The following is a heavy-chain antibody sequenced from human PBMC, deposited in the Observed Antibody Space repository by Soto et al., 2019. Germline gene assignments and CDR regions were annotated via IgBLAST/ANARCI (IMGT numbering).Heavy chain of an antibody. CDR2: INPNSGGT. V-gene: IGHV1-2*02. J-gene: IGHJ6*02. Sequence: ASVKVSCKASGFSFSDYFMHWVRQAPGQGLEWMGWINPNSGGTNYAQKFQGRVTMTRDTSISTAYMELSRLRSDDTAVYYCARGIGSSSSWGYYYYGMDVWGQGTTVTVSS. D-gene: IGHD6-6*01. CDR1: GFSFSDYF. CDR3: ARGIGSSSSWGYYYYGMDV.